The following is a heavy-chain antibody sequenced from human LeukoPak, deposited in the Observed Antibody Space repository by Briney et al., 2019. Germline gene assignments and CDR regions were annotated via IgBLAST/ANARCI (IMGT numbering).Heavy chain of an antibody. Sequence: GESLKISCKASGYQFTVFWSGWVRQKPGKGLEWMGIIYPDDSDTRYSPSFQGQVTISADTPISTAYLQWSSLKASDTAMYFCVRGYCSTARCSNFDHWGPGTLVTVSS. V-gene: IGHV5-51*04. D-gene: IGHD2-2*01. CDR2: IYPDDSDT. CDR1: GYQFTVFW. CDR3: VRGYCSTARCSNFDH. J-gene: IGHJ4*02.